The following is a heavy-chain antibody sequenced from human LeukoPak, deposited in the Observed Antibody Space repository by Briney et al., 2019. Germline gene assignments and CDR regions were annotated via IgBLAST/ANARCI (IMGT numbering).Heavy chain of an antibody. CDR3: ARVYGYTAGSRRYFDY. CDR2: IYYSGST. CDR1: GGSISSYY. V-gene: IGHV4-59*07. J-gene: IGHJ4*02. D-gene: IGHD5-18*01. Sequence: PSDTLSLTCTVSGGSISSYYWSWIRQPPGKGLEWIGYIYYSGSTNYNPSLKSRITISVDTSKNQFSLKLSSVTAADTAVYYCARVYGYTAGSRRYFDYWGQGTLVTVSS.